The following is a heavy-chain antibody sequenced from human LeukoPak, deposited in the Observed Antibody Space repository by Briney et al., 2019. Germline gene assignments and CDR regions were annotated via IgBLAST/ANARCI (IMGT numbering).Heavy chain of an antibody. CDR1: GDSISSYY. CDR3: ARVQSGYSYGPFDY. Sequence: SETLSLTCTVSGDSISSYYWTWMRRPPGKGVEWIGYIYYRGSTNYNPSLKSRVTISVDTSKNQFSLKLSSVTAADTAVYYCARVQSGYSYGPFDYWGQGTLVTVSS. D-gene: IGHD5-18*01. V-gene: IGHV4-59*01. J-gene: IGHJ4*02. CDR2: IYYRGST.